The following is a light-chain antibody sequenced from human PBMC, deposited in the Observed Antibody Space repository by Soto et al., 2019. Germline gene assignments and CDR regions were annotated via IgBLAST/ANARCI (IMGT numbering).Light chain of an antibody. V-gene: IGLV1-51*01. Sequence: QAVVTQPPSVSAAPGQKVTISCSGSSSNVGLNYVSWFQQLPGAAPKLLIYDNNKRPSGIPDRFSGSKSDTSATLGITGLQPGDEADYYCGTWDSSLNTNWVFGGGTKLTVL. J-gene: IGLJ3*02. CDR1: SSNVGLNY. CDR2: DNN. CDR3: GTWDSSLNTNWV.